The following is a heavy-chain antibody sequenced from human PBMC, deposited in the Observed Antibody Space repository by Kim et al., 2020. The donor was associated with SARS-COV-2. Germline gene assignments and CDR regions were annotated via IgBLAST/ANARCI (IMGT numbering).Heavy chain of an antibody. V-gene: IGHV3-74*01. CDR3: ARALAISGWYHFDY. CDR2: INGDGTTI. D-gene: IGHD6-19*01. Sequence: GGSLRLSCAASGFTSSSHWMHWVRQAPGKGLVWVSRINGDGTTINYADSVKGRFTISRDNAKNTLYLQMNSLRAEDTALYYCARALAISGWYHFDYWGQGTLVAVSS. J-gene: IGHJ4*02. CDR1: GFTSSSHW.